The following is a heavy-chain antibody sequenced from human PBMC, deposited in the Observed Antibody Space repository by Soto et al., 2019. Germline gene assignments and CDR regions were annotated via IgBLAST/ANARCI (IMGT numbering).Heavy chain of an antibody. CDR3: ARGRTSSPTPGDY. CDR1: GGSVSSGSYY. J-gene: IGHJ4*02. D-gene: IGHD2-2*01. Sequence: SETLSLTCTVSGGSVSSGSYYWSWIRQPPGKGLEWIGYIYYSGSTYYNPSLKSRVTISVDTSKNQFSLKLSSVTAADTAVYYCARGRTSSPTPGDYWGQGTLVTVSS. CDR2: IYYSGST. V-gene: IGHV4-31*03.